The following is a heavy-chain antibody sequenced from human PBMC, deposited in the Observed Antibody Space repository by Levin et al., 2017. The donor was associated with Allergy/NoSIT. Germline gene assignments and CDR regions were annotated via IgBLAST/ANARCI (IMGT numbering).Heavy chain of an antibody. CDR2: IYHSGNS. J-gene: IGHJ4*02. Sequence: SETLSLTCTVSGASTSSGTYYWGWIRQPPGKGLEWIGSIYHSGNSYYNPSLKSRVTISVDTSKNQFSLRLSSVTAADTSVFYCARHAKSGRWLRPTGFDYWGQGTLVTVSS. V-gene: IGHV4-39*01. CDR3: ARHAKSGRWLRPTGFDY. D-gene: IGHD5-12*01. CDR1: GASTSSGTYY.